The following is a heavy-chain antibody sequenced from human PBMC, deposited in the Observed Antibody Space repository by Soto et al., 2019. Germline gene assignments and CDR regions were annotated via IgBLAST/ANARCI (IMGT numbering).Heavy chain of an antibody. CDR2: IYYSGST. D-gene: IGHD4-17*01. J-gene: IGHJ4*02. CDR1: GGSISSGGYY. CDR3: ARSPEATVTAFDY. Sequence: QVQLQESGPGLVKPSQTLSLTCTVSGGSISSGGYYWSWIRQHPGKGLEWIGYIYYSGSTYYNPSLKSRVTVSVDTSKNQFSLKLSSVTAADTAVHYCARSPEATVTAFDYWGQGTLVTVSS. V-gene: IGHV4-31*03.